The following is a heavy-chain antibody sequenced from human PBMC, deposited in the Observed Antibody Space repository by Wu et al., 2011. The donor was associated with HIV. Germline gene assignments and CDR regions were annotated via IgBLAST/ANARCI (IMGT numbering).Heavy chain of an antibody. J-gene: IGHJ2*01. CDR1: GYTFTSYG. CDR2: LIPLFGAT. V-gene: IGHV1-69*06. D-gene: IGHD2-8*01. CDR3: ARAPNPGRYFDL. Sequence: QVQLVQSGAEVKKPGASVKVSCKASGYTFTSYGLSWVRQAPGQGLEWMGGLIPLFGATDYAQKFQGRITISADTSTTTVYMDLSSLRSEDTAVYFCARAPNPGRYFDLWGRGTLVTVSS.